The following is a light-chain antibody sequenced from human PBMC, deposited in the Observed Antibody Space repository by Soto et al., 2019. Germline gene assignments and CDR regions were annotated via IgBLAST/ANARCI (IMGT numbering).Light chain of an antibody. CDR2: EVI. CDR3: SSYTSLKTRV. CDR1: GVNVGPYNL. J-gene: IGLJ3*02. Sequence: QSALTQPASVSGSPGQSITISFTGTGVNVGPYNLVSWYQQHPGKVPKLIIFEVIYRPSGVSSRFSGSKSGNTASLTISDLQTDDEADYYCSSYTSLKTRVFGGGTKLTVL. V-gene: IGLV2-14*01.